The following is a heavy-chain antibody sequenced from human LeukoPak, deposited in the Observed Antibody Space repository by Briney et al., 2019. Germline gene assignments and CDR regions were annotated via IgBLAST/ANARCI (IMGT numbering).Heavy chain of an antibody. D-gene: IGHD2-2*01. J-gene: IGHJ3*02. Sequence: GGSLRLSCAASGFTFSSYSMNWVRQAPGKGLEWVSYISSSSSTIYYADSVKGRFTISRDNAKNSLYLQMNSLRDEDTAVYYCARDLSIVVVPVGFQPRFDAFDIWGQGTMVTVSS. CDR2: ISSSSSTI. CDR3: ARDLSIVVVPVGFQPRFDAFDI. V-gene: IGHV3-48*02. CDR1: GFTFSSYS.